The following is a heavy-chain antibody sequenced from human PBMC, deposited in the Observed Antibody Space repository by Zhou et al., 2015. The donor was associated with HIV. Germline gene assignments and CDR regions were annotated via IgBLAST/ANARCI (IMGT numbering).Heavy chain of an antibody. CDR1: GGTFSSYA. V-gene: IGHV1-69*01. Sequence: QVQLVQSGAEVKKPGSSVKVSCKASGGTFSSYAISWMRQAPGQGLEWMGGIIPIFGTPNYAQKFKGRVSISADETAVGPTTTVYMELSSLRSEDTAVYYCARDLGYFSTSGSYMGWFDPWAREPWSPSPQ. CDR3: ARDLGYFSTSGSYMGWFDP. CDR2: IIPIFGTP. D-gene: IGHD3-10*01. J-gene: IGHJ5*02.